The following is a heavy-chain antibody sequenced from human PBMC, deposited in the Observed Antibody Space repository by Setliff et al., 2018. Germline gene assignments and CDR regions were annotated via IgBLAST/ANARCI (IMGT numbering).Heavy chain of an antibody. CDR2: IWYDGSNK. J-gene: IGHJ6*02. Sequence: GGSLRLSCAASGFTFSSDGMHWVRQAPGKGLEWVAVIWYDGSNKYYADSVKGRFTISRDNSKNTLYLQMNSLRAEDTAVYYCAKHGAYNDFLTGYNFYYDMDVWGQGTTVTVSS. D-gene: IGHD3-9*01. V-gene: IGHV3-33*06. CDR3: AKHGAYNDFLTGYNFYYDMDV. CDR1: GFTFSSDG.